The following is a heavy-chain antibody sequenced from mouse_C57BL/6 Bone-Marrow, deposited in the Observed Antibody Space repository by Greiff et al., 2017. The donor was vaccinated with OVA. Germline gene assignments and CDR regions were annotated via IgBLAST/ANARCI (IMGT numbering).Heavy chain of an antibody. D-gene: IGHD2-1*01. CDR1: GFSLSTFGLG. J-gene: IGHJ4*01. Sequence: QVTLKESGPGILQPSQTLSLTCSFSGFSLSTFGLGVGWIRQPSGKGLEWLAHIWWDDDTYFNPALKSRLSISKDTSKNQVFLKLANVDTADTATYYCARMDGNYVCGYAMGYWGQGTSVTVSS. CDR3: ARMDGNYVCGYAMGY. CDR2: IWWDDDT. V-gene: IGHV8-8*01.